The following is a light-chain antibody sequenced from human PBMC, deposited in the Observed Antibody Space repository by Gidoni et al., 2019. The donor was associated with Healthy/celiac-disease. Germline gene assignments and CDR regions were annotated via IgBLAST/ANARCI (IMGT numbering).Light chain of an antibody. V-gene: IGKV1-39*01. Sequence: DIQMTQSPSSLSAAVGDRVTITCRASQSISSYLNLYQQQPGKAPKLLIYAASSLQSGVPSRFSGSGSGTDFTLTISSLQPEDFATYYCQQSYSTLMYTFGQGTKLEIK. CDR1: QSISSY. J-gene: IGKJ2*01. CDR3: QQSYSTLMYT. CDR2: AAS.